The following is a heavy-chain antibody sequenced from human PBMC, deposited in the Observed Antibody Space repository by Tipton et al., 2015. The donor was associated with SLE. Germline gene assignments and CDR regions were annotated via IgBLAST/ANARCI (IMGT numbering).Heavy chain of an antibody. CDR2: ISASGGNS. J-gene: IGHJ4*02. D-gene: IGHD6-13*01. Sequence: SLRLSCAGSGFTFRNYAMSWVRQAPGKGLEWVSAISASGGNSYHADSVNGRFTISRDNSKNTLYLQMNSLRAEDTAVYYCARDPPSVAAAFDYWGQGTLVTVSS. CDR3: ARDPPSVAAAFDY. V-gene: IGHV3-23*01. CDR1: GFTFRNYA.